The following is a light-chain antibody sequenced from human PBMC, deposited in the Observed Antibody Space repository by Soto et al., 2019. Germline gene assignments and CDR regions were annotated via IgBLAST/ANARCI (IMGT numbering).Light chain of an antibody. CDR2: KVS. CDR3: TSPTPGSLYV. Sequence: QFVLTQPASVSGSPGQSITISCTGTSSDVGGYNYVSWYQQYPGRVPKLLIYKVSNRPSGVSNRFSASKSGNTASLTISGLQAEDEADYSCTSPTPGSLYVFGTGTKVTVL. CDR1: SSDVGGYNY. J-gene: IGLJ1*01. V-gene: IGLV2-14*01.